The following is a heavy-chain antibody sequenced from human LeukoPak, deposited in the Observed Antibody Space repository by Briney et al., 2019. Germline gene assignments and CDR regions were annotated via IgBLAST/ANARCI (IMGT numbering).Heavy chain of an antibody. CDR3: ARDPLLLWFGELHY. Sequence: ASVKVSCKASGYTFTSYGISWVRQAPGQWLEWMGWISAYNGNTNYAQKLQGRVTMTTDTSTSTAYMELRSLRSDDTAVYYCARDPLLLWFGELHYWGQGTLVTVSS. CDR1: GYTFTSYG. J-gene: IGHJ4*02. V-gene: IGHV1-18*01. D-gene: IGHD3-10*01. CDR2: ISAYNGNT.